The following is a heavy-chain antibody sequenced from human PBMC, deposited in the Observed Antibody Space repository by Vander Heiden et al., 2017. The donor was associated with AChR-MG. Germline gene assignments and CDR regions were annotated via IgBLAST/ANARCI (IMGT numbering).Heavy chain of an antibody. CDR1: GFALNNYD. CDR2: ISRSGSPI. V-gene: IGHV3-48*03. Sequence: ESGGGLVQPGGSLRLSCAVSGFALNNYDMNWVRQAPGKGLEWVSYISRSGSPIYYADSVAGRFTISRDNAKNALYLQMKRLGAEDTAVYYCARVGDGDCYDAFDIWGQGTMVTVSS. J-gene: IGHJ3*02. D-gene: IGHD2-21*02. CDR3: ARVGDGDCYDAFDI.